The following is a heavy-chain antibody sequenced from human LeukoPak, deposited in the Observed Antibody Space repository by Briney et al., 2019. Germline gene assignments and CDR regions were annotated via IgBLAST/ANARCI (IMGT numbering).Heavy chain of an antibody. V-gene: IGHV1-18*01. J-gene: IGHJ4*02. D-gene: IGHD6-19*01. CDR2: ISAYNGNT. CDR3: ARDASRFGSSGWPHFDY. CDR1: GYTFTGYG. Sequence: ASVKVSCKASGYTFTGYGISWVRQAPGQGLEWMGWISAYNGNTNYAQKLQGRVTMTTDTSTSTACMELRSLRSDDTAVYYCARDASRFGSSGWPHFDYWGQGTLVTVSS.